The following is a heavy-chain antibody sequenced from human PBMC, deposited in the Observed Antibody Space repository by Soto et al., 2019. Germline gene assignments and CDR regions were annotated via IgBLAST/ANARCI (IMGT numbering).Heavy chain of an antibody. Sequence: ASVKVSCKASGYTFTSYGISWVRQAPGQGLEWMGWISAYNGNTNYAQKLQGRVTMTTDTSTSTAYMELRSLRSDDTAVYYCARGTKFHLEPREYDFWSGYYTGIDVWGQGTLVTVSS. CDR1: GYTFTSYG. D-gene: IGHD3-3*01. CDR3: ARGTKFHLEPREYDFWSGYYTGIDV. CDR2: ISAYNGNT. J-gene: IGHJ5*02. V-gene: IGHV1-18*01.